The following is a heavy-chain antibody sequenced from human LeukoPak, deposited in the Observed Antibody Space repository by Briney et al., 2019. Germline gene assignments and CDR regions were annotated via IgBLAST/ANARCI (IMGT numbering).Heavy chain of an antibody. J-gene: IGHJ6*03. Sequence: ASVKVSCKASGYTFTGYYMHWVRQAPGQGLEWMGWINPNSGGTNYAQKFQGRVTMTRDTSISTAYMEPSRLRSDDTAVYYCARTAADYCYMDVWGKGTTVTVSS. D-gene: IGHD6-13*01. CDR2: INPNSGGT. V-gene: IGHV1-2*02. CDR1: GYTFTGYY. CDR3: ARTAADYCYMDV.